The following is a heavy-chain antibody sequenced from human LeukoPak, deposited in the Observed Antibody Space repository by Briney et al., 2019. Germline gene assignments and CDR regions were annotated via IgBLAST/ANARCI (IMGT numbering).Heavy chain of an antibody. V-gene: IGHV3-21*01. D-gene: IGHD2-2*01. Sequence: GGSLILSCAASGLTFSSYIMNWVRQAPGKGLEWVSSINSSSRKIYYADSVKGRFTISRDNTKNSLFLQMNSLSDEDTAVYYFAIKWLSTSCYGYWGQGTLVTVSS. CDR1: GLTFSSYI. CDR3: AIKWLSTSCYGY. CDR2: INSSSRKI. J-gene: IGHJ4*02.